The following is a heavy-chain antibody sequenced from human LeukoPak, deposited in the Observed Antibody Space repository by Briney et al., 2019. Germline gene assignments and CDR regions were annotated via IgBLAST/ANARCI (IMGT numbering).Heavy chain of an antibody. CDR3: PRLKFYDRTGYSPGYYMAV. CDR1: GGSIISNY. Sequence: SETLSLTCTVSGGSIISNYWSWIRQSAGTGLEWIGRIYGSGITDYNPSLKSRVTMSLDTSRKQFSLRLTSVTAADTAVYYCPRLKFYDRTGYSPGYYMAVWGKGTTVSVFS. J-gene: IGHJ6*03. V-gene: IGHV4-4*07. D-gene: IGHD3-22*01. CDR2: IYGSGIT.